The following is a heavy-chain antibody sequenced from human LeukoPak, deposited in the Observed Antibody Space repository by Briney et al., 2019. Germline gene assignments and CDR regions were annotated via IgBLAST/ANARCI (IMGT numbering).Heavy chain of an antibody. V-gene: IGHV1-69*01. Sequence: SVKVSCKASGGTFSSYAISWVRQAPGQGLEWMGGIIPIFGTVNYAQKFQGRVTITADESTSTAYMELSSLRSEDTAVYYCARNRDILTGPAWYYYYYMDVWGKGTTVTVSS. D-gene: IGHD3-9*01. CDR1: GGTFSSYA. CDR2: IIPIFGTV. J-gene: IGHJ6*03. CDR3: ARNRDILTGPAWYYYYYMDV.